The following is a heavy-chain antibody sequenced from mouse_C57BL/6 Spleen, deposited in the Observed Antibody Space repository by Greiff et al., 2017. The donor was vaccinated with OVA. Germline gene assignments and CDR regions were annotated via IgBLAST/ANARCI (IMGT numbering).Heavy chain of an antibody. V-gene: IGHV5-16*02. CDR2: INYDGSST. CDR1: GFTFSDYY. J-gene: IGHJ2*01. Sequence: EVKVVESEGGLVQPGSSMKLSCTASGFTFSDYYMAWVRQVPEKGLEWVANINYDGSSTYYLDSLKSRFIISRDNAKNILYLQMSSLTSEDTATYYCARRGNYDYDDAYYFDYWGQGTTLTVSS. CDR3: ARRGNYDYDDAYYFDY. D-gene: IGHD2-4*01.